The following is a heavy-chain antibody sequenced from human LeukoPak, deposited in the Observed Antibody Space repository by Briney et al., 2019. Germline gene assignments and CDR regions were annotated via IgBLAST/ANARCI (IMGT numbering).Heavy chain of an antibody. CDR2: IYYSGTT. D-gene: IGHD3-3*01. CDR1: GGSISTFY. V-gene: IGHV4-59*08. J-gene: IGHJ4*02. CDR3: ARHGPLYDIWSAQFYFDY. Sequence: PSETLSLTCTVSGGSISTFYWSWIRQRPGKGLEWIGYIYYSGTTNHNPSLKSRVTISVDMSKSQFSLTLSSVTAADTALYYCARHGPLYDIWSAQFYFDYWGQGTLVAVSS.